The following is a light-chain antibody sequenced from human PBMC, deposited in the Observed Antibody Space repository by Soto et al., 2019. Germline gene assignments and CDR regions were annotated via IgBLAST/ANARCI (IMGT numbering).Light chain of an antibody. J-gene: IGKJ2*01. V-gene: IGKV3-20*01. CDR2: GSS. CDR1: QSVSNNY. Sequence: EVVLTQSPGTLSLSPGERATLSCRASQSVSNNYFAWYQQKPGQDPRLLIFGSSDRATGIPDRFSGSGSGTEFTLTISRLEPEDFAVYYCQQYGSSPPYTFGQGTKLE. CDR3: QQYGSSPPYT.